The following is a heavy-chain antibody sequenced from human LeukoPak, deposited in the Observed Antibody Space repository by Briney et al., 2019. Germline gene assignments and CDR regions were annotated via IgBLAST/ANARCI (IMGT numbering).Heavy chain of an antibody. J-gene: IGHJ4*02. V-gene: IGHV4-38-2*02. CDR2: IYHSGST. Sequence: PSETLSLTCTVSGYSISSGYYWGWIRQPPGKGLEWIGSIYHSGSTYYNPSLKSRVTISVDTSKNQFSLKLSSVTAADTAVYYCARRLGGAAAGIFYWGQGTLVTVSS. CDR1: GYSISSGYY. CDR3: ARRLGGAAAGIFY. D-gene: IGHD6-13*01.